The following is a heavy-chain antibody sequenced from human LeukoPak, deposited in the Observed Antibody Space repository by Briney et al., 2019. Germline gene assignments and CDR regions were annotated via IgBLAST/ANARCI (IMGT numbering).Heavy chain of an antibody. D-gene: IGHD6-19*01. Sequence: GGSLRLSCAASGFTFSSYGMSWVRQAPGKGLEWVSGISGSGGRTYYADSVKGRFTISRDNSKNTLFQQMNSLRAEDTAVYYCAKDHSSGWPYCFPYWGQGTLVTVSS. J-gene: IGHJ4*02. V-gene: IGHV3-23*01. CDR1: GFTFSSYG. CDR3: AKDHSSGWPYCFPY. CDR2: ISGSGGRT.